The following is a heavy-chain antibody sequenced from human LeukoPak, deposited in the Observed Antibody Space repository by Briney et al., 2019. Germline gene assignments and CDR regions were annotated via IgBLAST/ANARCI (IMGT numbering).Heavy chain of an antibody. D-gene: IGHD1-7*01. Sequence: PGGSLRLSCAASGFTFSRLSINWVRQAPGKGLEWVSSISSSSSYIYYADSVKGRFTISRDNAKNSLYLQMNSLRAEDTAVYYCARDSGNYLDAFDIWGQGTMVTVSS. CDR3: ARDSGNYLDAFDI. J-gene: IGHJ3*02. CDR1: GFTFSRLS. CDR2: ISSSSSYI. V-gene: IGHV3-21*01.